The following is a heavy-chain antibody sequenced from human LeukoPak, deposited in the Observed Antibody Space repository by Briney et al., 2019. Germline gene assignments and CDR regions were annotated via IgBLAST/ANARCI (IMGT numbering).Heavy chain of an antibody. CDR3: ARRGSGSSSPYYYGTDV. CDR2: IYYSGST. V-gene: IGHV4-59*01. J-gene: IGHJ6*02. CDR1: GGSISSYY. D-gene: IGHD6-13*01. Sequence: SETLSLTCTVSGGSISSYYWSWIRQPPGKGLEWIGYIYYSGSTNYNPSLKSRVTISVDTSKNQFSLKLSSVTAADTAVYYCARRGSGSSSPYYYGTDVWGQGTTVTVSS.